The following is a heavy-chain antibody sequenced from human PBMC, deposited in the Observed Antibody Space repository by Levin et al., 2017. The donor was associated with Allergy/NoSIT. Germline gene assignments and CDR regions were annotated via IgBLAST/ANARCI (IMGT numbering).Heavy chain of an antibody. CDR1: GFTFSDSY. J-gene: IGHJ4*02. CDR2: VSGGGSTI. CDR3: ARDSGEWTLPD. V-gene: IGHV3-11*01. Sequence: GGSLRLSCAASGFTFSDSYMSWIRQAPGKGLEWVSYVSGGGSTIYYADSVKGRFTISRDNSMNSLYLQMNSLRAEDTAVYYCARDSGEWTLPDWGQGTLVTVSS. D-gene: IGHD1-26*01.